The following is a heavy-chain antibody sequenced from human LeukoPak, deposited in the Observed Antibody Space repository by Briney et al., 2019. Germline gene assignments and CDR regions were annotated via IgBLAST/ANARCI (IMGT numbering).Heavy chain of an antibody. Sequence: GESLKISCKGAGYSFTNSWIGWVRQMPGKGLEWMGIIYPGDSDTRYSPSFQGQVTISADKSISTAYLQWSSLKASDTAMYYCARQRGSSSRGAFDIWGQGTMVTVSS. CDR2: IYPGDSDT. CDR1: GYSFTNSW. CDR3: ARQRGSSSRGAFDI. J-gene: IGHJ3*02. V-gene: IGHV5-51*01. D-gene: IGHD6-13*01.